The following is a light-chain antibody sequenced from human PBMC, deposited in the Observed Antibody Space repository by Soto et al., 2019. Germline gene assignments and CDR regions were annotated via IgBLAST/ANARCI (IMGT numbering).Light chain of an antibody. Sequence: QSVLTQSPSASGTLGQRVTISCSGSSSNIGTTTVNWYQQLPGTAPKLLIYSYNQRPSGVPDRFSGSKSGTSASLAISGLQSEDEADYYCEAWDDSLNGVLFGGGTKLTVL. CDR2: SYN. CDR3: EAWDDSLNGVL. CDR1: SSNIGTTT. J-gene: IGLJ2*01. V-gene: IGLV1-44*01.